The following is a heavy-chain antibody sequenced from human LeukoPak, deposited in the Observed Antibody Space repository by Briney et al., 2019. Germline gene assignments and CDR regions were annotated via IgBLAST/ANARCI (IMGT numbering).Heavy chain of an antibody. Sequence: ASVKVSCKVSGYTLTELSMHWVRQAPGKGLEWMGGFDPEDGETIYAQKFQGRVTMTEDTSTDTAYMELSSLRSEDTAVYYCATGKNSGSYWVPYYYGMDVWGQGTTVTVSS. CDR2: FDPEDGET. CDR3: ATGKNSGSYWVPYYYGMDV. CDR1: GYTLTELS. V-gene: IGHV1-24*01. D-gene: IGHD1-26*01. J-gene: IGHJ6*02.